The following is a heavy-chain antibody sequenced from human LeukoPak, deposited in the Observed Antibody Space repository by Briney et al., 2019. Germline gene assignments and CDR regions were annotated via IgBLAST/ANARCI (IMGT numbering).Heavy chain of an antibody. J-gene: IGHJ5*02. CDR3: ARGGYYGSGNDFRFDP. D-gene: IGHD3-10*01. Sequence: PSETLSLTCTVSGGSISSYYWSWIRQPPGKGLEWIGYIYYSGSTNYNPSLKSRVTISVDTSKSQFSLKLSSVTAADTAIYYCARGGYYGSGNDFRFDPWGQGTLVTVSS. CDR2: IYYSGST. V-gene: IGHV4-59*01. CDR1: GGSISSYY.